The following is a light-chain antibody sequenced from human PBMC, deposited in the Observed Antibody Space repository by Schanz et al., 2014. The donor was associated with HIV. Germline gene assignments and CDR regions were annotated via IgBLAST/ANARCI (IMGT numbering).Light chain of an antibody. Sequence: EIVLTQSPGTLSLSPGERATLSCRASQSVSSDYFAWYQQKSGQAPRLLIYGASSRATGIPARFSGSESGTDFTLTISRLEPEDFAVYYCQYFGNSGGTFGGGTKVEIK. CDR1: QSVSSDY. V-gene: IGKV3-20*01. CDR3: QYFGNSGGT. CDR2: GAS. J-gene: IGKJ4*01.